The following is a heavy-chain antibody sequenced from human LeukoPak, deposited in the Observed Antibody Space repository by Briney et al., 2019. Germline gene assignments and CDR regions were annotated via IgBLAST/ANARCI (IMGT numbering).Heavy chain of an antibody. CDR3: AKEVVATIPPL. V-gene: IGHV3-23*01. J-gene: IGHJ4*02. Sequence: QPGGSLRLSCVVSGFTFSDYAMSWVRQAPGKGLEWVSAISGGGTPTFYADSVKGRFITSRDNSKNTLYLQMNSLRAEDTAVYYCAKEVVATIPPLWGQGTLVTVSS. D-gene: IGHD5-12*01. CDR2: ISGGGTPT. CDR1: GFTFSDYA.